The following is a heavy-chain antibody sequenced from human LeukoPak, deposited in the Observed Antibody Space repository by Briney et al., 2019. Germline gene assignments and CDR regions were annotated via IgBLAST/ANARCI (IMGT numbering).Heavy chain of an antibody. CDR2: ISSSGSTI. V-gene: IGHV3-48*03. D-gene: IGHD3-9*01. CDR1: GFTFSSYE. Sequence: GGSLRLSCAASGFTFSSYEMNWVRQAPGKGLEWVSYISSSGSTIYYADSVKGRFTISRDNAKNSLYLQMNSLRAEDTAIYYCEGYDILTGPEAFDIWGQGTVVTVSS. J-gene: IGHJ3*02. CDR3: EGYDILTGPEAFDI.